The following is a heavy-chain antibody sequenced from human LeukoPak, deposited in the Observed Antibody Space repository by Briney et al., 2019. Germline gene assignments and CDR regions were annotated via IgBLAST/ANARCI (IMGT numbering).Heavy chain of an antibody. CDR2: INPSGGST. CDR1: GYTFTSYY. D-gene: IGHD6-6*01. Sequence: ASVKVSCKASGYTFTSYYMHWVRQAPGQGLEWMGIINPSGGSTSYAQKFQGRVTVTRDTSTSTVYMELNSLRSEDTAVYYCARGGIAARHYFDNWGQGTLVTVSS. J-gene: IGHJ4*02. V-gene: IGHV1-46*01. CDR3: ARGGIAARHYFDN.